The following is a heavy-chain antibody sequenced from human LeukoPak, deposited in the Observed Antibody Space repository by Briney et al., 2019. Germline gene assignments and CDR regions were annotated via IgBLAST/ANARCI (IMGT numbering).Heavy chain of an antibody. CDR1: GFPFSSYL. V-gene: IGHV3-7*04. CDR3: TTENWYVFEN. Sequence: GGSLRLSCAASGFPFSSYLMAWVRQAPGKGLEWVATITLDGSDSYYVDSVKGRFTVSRDNAKNSLYLQMNSLRVEDTAVFYCTTENWYVFENWGQGSLVTVSS. J-gene: IGHJ4*02. CDR2: ITLDGSDS. D-gene: IGHD1-1*01.